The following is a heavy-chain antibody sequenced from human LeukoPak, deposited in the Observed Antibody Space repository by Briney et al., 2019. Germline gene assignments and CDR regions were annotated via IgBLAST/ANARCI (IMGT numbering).Heavy chain of an antibody. CDR2: IYYSGST. CDR1: GGSISSSSYY. CDR3: ARDTGYSYALYYFDY. J-gene: IGHJ4*02. D-gene: IGHD5-18*01. Sequence: SETLSLTCTVSGGSISSSSYYWGWIRQPPGKGLEGIGSIYYSGSTYYNPSLKSRVTISVDTSKNQFSLKLSSVTAADTAVYYCARDTGYSYALYYFDYWGQGTLVTVSS. V-gene: IGHV4-39*01.